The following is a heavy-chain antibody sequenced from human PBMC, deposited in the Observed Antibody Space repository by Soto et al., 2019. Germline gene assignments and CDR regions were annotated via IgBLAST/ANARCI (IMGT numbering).Heavy chain of an antibody. CDR1: GGSFSGYY. CDR3: ARGRYSSSWRYYCYYYGMDV. CDR2: INHSGST. V-gene: IGHV4-34*01. J-gene: IGHJ6*02. Sequence: PSETLSLTCAVYGGSFSGYYWSWIRQPPGKGLEWIGEINHSGSTNYNPSLKSRVTISVDTSKNQFSLKLSSVTAADTAVYYCARGRYSSSWRYYCYYYGMDVWGQGTTVTVSS. D-gene: IGHD6-13*01.